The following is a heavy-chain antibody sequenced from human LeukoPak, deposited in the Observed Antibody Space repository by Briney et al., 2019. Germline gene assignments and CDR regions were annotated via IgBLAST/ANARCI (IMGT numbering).Heavy chain of an antibody. J-gene: IGHJ3*02. CDR1: GFTFSNYW. CDR3: ARDPAYGAFDI. CDR2: IKEDGSKK. D-gene: IGHD4-17*01. Sequence: GGSPRLSCAASGFTFSNYWMDWVRQAPGKGLEWVAIIKEDGSKKDYVDSVKGRFTISRGNAKNSLYLQMNSLRDEDTAVYYCARDPAYGAFDIWGQGTMVTVSS. V-gene: IGHV3-7*03.